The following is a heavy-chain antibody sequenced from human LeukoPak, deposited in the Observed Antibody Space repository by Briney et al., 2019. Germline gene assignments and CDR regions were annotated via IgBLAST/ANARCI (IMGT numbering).Heavy chain of an antibody. CDR3: AKDGATTWFGEAT. CDR1: GFTFSSYG. V-gene: IGHV3-30*18. Sequence: GRSLRLSCAASGFTFSSYGMQWVRQAPGKGLEWVALISPDGRDKYYGDSVKGRFTISRDNSKNTLYLQMNSPRAEDTAVYCCAKDGATTWFGEATWGQGTPVTVSS. CDR2: ISPDGRDK. D-gene: IGHD3-10*01. J-gene: IGHJ5*02.